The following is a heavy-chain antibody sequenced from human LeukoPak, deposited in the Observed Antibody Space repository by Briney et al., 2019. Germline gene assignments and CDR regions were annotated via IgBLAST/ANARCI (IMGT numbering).Heavy chain of an antibody. D-gene: IGHD3-22*01. CDR2: INPDGGDK. J-gene: IGHJ1*01. CDR1: GFTFSTFW. Sequence: PGGSLRLSCAASGFTFSTFWMSWVRQAPGKGLEWVANINPDGGDKYYVDSVKGRFTISRDTAKNSLYLQMNSLRAEDTAVYYCATYSSGNGREFQHWGQGTLVTVSS. V-gene: IGHV3-7*01. CDR3: ATYSSGNGREFQH.